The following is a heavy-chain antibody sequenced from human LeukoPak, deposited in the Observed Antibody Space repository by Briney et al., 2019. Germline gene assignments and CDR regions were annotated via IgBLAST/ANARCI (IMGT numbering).Heavy chain of an antibody. CDR1: GFTFSNSA. J-gene: IGHJ5*02. D-gene: IGHD2-2*01. CDR3: ARYPSRYCTSTSCYLVH. Sequence: GGSLRLSCAASGFTFSNSAMSWVRQAPGKGLEWVSAISMSGGSTYYADSVKGRFTISRDNAKNSLYLQMHSLRAEDTAVYYCARYPSRYCTSTSCYLVHWGQGALVTVSS. V-gene: IGHV3-23*01. CDR2: ISMSGGST.